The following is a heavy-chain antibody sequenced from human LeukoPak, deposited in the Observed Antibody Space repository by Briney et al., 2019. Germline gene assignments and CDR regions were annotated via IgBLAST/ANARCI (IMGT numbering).Heavy chain of an antibody. CDR1: GFTFDDYA. V-gene: IGHV3-43*02. J-gene: IGHJ4*02. D-gene: IGHD3-9*01. Sequence: GGSLRLSCAASGFTFDDYAMHWVRQAPGKGLEWVSLIGGDGGSTYYADSVKGRFTISRDNSKNSLYLQMNSLRTEDTALYYCAAYDILTGSCDYWGQGTLVTVSS. CDR2: IGGDGGST. CDR3: AAYDILTGSCDY.